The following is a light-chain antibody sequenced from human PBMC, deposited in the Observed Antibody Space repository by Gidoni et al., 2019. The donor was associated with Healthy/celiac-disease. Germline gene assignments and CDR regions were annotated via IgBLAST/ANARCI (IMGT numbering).Light chain of an antibody. CDR3: QQYNNWLALT. Sequence: ELVMTQSPATLSVSPGERATLSCRASQSVSSNLAWYQQKPGQAPRLLIYCASTRATGIPARFSGSGSGTEFTLTISSLQSEDFAVYYCQQYNNWLALTFGGGTKVEIK. CDR1: QSVSSN. CDR2: CAS. J-gene: IGKJ4*01. V-gene: IGKV3-15*01.